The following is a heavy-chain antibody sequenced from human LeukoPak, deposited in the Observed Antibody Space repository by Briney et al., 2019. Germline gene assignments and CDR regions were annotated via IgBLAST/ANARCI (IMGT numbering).Heavy chain of an antibody. CDR2: IYYSGST. D-gene: IGHD5-24*01. CDR3: ARGRWLQSWFAT. CDR1: GVSISSYY. J-gene: IGHJ5*01. V-gene: IGHV4-59*01. Sequence: PSETLSLTCTVSGVSISSYYWSWIRHPPGNGLEWIVFIYYSGSTNYNPSLKSRVTLSVDPSKNPFPLELSSVTAAASAVYYCARGRWLQSWFATWGPGTLVTVSS.